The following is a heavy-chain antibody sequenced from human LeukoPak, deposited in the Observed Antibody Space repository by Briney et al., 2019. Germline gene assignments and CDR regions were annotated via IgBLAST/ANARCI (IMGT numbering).Heavy chain of an antibody. J-gene: IGHJ4*02. D-gene: IGHD3-10*01. CDR2: IYSGGST. Sequence: GSLRLSCAASGFTVSSNYMSWVRQAPGKGLEWVSVIYSGGSTYYADSVKGRFTISRDNSKNALYLQMNSLRAEDTAVYYCARDSGSYYWHYWGQGTLVTVSS. V-gene: IGHV3-53*01. CDR3: ARDSGSYYWHY. CDR1: GFTVSSNY.